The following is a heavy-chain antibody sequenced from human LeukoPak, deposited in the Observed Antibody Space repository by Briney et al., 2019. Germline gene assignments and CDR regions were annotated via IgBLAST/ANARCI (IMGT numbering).Heavy chain of an antibody. Sequence: SETLSLTCTVSGGSISSSSYYWGWIRQPPGKGLEWIGSIYYSGSTYYNPSLKSRVTISVDTSKNQFSLKLSSVTAADTAVYYCARFNSGSYQHYFDYWGQGTLVTVSS. V-gene: IGHV4-39*07. CDR3: ARFNSGSYQHYFDY. J-gene: IGHJ4*02. CDR2: IYYSGST. D-gene: IGHD1-26*01. CDR1: GGSISSSSYY.